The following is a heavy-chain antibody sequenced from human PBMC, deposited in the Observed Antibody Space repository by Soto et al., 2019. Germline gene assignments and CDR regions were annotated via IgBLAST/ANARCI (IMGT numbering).Heavy chain of an antibody. J-gene: IGHJ3*02. Sequence: QITLKESGPTLVNPTQTLTLTCTFSGFSLSTSGVGVGWIRQPPGKALEWLALIYWNDDKRYSPSLKSRLTITKDTSKNQVVLTMTNMDPVDTATYYCAHRSYYDFWSGYLSGAFDIWGQGTMVTVSS. CDR3: AHRSYYDFWSGYLSGAFDI. V-gene: IGHV2-5*01. CDR1: GFSLSTSGVG. D-gene: IGHD3-3*01. CDR2: IYWNDDK.